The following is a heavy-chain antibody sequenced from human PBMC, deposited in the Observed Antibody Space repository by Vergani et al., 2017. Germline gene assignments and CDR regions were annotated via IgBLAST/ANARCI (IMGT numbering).Heavy chain of an antibody. J-gene: IGHJ6*03. CDR3: AKDYGGCNSISCSYYMDV. Sequence: QVQLVESGGGVVQPGRSLRLSCAVYGFRFSSYGLNWVRQAPGKELEWVVVIWYDGSTKYYADSVKGRITMSRDNSQNTVTLQINSLRVNDTAVYYCAKDYGGCNSISCSYYMDVGCKGTTVAV. CDR2: IWYDGSTK. V-gene: IGHV3-33*06. CDR1: GFRFSSYG. D-gene: IGHD2/OR15-2a*01.